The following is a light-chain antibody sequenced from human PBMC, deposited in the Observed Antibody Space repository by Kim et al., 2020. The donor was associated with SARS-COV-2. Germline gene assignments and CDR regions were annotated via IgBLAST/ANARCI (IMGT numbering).Light chain of an antibody. CDR1: NSDVGSYNF. CDR3: YSYAAGSTPVV. Sequence: QSFTISCTQPNSDVGSYNFVSWLHQHPSNAHKLIIYEVTQRPSGISNRFSVSKSGNTASLTISGLQAEDEADYYCYSYAAGSTPVVFGGGTQLTVL. V-gene: IGLV2-23*02. CDR2: EVT. J-gene: IGLJ2*01.